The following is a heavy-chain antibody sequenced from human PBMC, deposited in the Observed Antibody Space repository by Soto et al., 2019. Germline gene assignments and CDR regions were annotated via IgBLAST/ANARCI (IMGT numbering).Heavy chain of an antibody. CDR3: VFMITFGGVERDSNWFDP. D-gene: IGHD3-16*01. V-gene: IGHV3-15*07. J-gene: IGHJ5*02. Sequence: GGSLRLSCAASGFTFSNAWMNWVRQAPGKGLEWVGRIKSKTDGGTTDYAAPVKGRFTISRDDAKNTLYLQMNSLKTEDTAVYYCVFMITFGGVERDSNWFDPWGQGTLVTVSS. CDR1: GFTFSNAW. CDR2: IKSKTDGGTT.